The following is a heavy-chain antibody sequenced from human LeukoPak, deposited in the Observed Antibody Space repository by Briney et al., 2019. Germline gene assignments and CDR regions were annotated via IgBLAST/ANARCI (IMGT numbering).Heavy chain of an antibody. CDR1: GGSISSSSYY. CDR2: IYYSGST. D-gene: IGHD3-10*01. J-gene: IGHJ4*02. CDR3: ARLKEGIDY. V-gene: IGHV4-39*01. Sequence: PSETLSLTCTVSGGSISSSSYYWGWIRQPPGKGLEWIGSIYYSGSTYYNPSLKSRVTISVDTSKNQFSLKLSSVTAADTAVYYCARLKEGIDYWGQGTLVTVSS.